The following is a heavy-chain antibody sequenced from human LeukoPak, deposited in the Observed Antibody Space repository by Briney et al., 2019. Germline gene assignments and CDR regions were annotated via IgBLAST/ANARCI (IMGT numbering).Heavy chain of an antibody. J-gene: IGHJ4*02. CDR2: ISGSGGST. CDR1: GFTFSSFA. V-gene: IGHV3-23*01. Sequence: PGGSLRLSCAASGFTFSSFAMSWVRQAPGQGLKWVSAISGSGGSTYYAASVKGRFTISRDNSKNTLYLQMNSLRAEDTAVYYCAKDHITMIVASWGQGTLVTVSS. CDR3: AKDHITMIVAS. D-gene: IGHD3-22*01.